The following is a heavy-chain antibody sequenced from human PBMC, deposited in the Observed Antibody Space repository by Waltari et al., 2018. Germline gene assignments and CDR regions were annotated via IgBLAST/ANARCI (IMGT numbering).Heavy chain of an antibody. CDR3: AKDWRYSSSWPDAFDV. CDR1: GFTFSSYA. D-gene: IGHD6-13*01. J-gene: IGHJ3*01. CDR2: SSGTGQST. V-gene: IGHV3-23*01. Sequence: DVQLLESGGGLVQPGGSLRLSCAASGFTFSSYAMSWVRQAPGEGREWVSASSGTGQSTYYADSVQGRFIISRDNSRNTLFLQMNSLRAEDTAIYYCAKDWRYSSSWPDAFDVWGQGTLVTVSS.